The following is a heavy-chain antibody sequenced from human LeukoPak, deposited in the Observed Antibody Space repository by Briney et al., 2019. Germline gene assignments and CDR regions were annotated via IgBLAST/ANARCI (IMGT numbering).Heavy chain of an antibody. V-gene: IGHV4-59*01. CDR2: IYYSGST. J-gene: IGHJ4*02. CDR3: ARDFHSAGFDY. Sequence: PSEALSLTCTVSGGSISSYYWSWIRQPTGKGLEWIGYIYYSGSTNYNPSLKSRVTISVDTSKNQFSLKLSSVTAADTAVYYCARDFHSAGFDYWGQGTLVTVSS. D-gene: IGHD6-13*01. CDR1: GGSISSYY.